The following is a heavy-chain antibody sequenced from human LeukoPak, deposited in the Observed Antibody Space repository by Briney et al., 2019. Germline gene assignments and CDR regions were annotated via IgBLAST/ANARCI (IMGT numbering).Heavy chain of an antibody. V-gene: IGHV3-7*01. CDR1: GFNFNNFF. CDR2: IKEDGNEK. J-gene: IGHJ4*02. D-gene: IGHD3-16*02. Sequence: GGSLRLSCIASGFNFNNFFMTWVRQGPGKGLEWGANIKEDGNEKYYVDSVKGRFTISRDNANNSLYLQMNSLGTEDTAVYFCARDYPPGDYWGQGTLVTVSS. CDR3: ARDYPPGDY.